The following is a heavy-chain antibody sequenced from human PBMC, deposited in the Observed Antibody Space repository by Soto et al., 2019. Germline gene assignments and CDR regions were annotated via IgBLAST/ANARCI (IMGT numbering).Heavy chain of an antibody. D-gene: IGHD3-10*01. CDR1: GGSISSSSYY. J-gene: IGHJ5*02. CDR3: ARQETYYYGSVTNWFDP. V-gene: IGHV4-39*01. Sequence: SETLSLTCTVSGGSISSSSYYWGWIRQPPGKGLEWIGSIYYSGSTYYNPSLKSRVTISVDTSKNQFSLKLSSVTAADTAVYYCARQETYYYGSVTNWFDPWGQGTLVTVSS. CDR2: IYYSGST.